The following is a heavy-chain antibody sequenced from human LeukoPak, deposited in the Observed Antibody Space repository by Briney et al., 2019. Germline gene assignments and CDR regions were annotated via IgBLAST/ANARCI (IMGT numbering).Heavy chain of an antibody. D-gene: IGHD5-12*01. V-gene: IGHV1-3*04. J-gene: IGHJ4*02. CDR1: GYTFTDYA. CDR2: INTDNGDT. Sequence: ASVKVSCKASGYTFTDYAVHWVRQAPGQRLEWMAWINTDNGDTKYSQKFQGRVTITRDTSTSTAYMELRSLRSDDTAVYYCARAYSGYDDRHPVPRSGFDYWGQGTLVTVSS. CDR3: ARAYSGYDDRHPVPRSGFDY.